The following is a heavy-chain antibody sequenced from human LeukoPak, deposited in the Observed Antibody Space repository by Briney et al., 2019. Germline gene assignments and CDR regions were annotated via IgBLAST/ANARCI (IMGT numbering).Heavy chain of an antibody. V-gene: IGHV4-4*07. CDR2: IYSSGAT. CDR3: ARERGDYYFDY. J-gene: IGHJ4*02. Sequence: PSETLSLACTVSGGSISSYYWSWIRQPAGKGLEWIGRIYSSGATTYNPSLKSRVAMSVDTSKNQSSLNLRSVTAADTAVYYCARERGDYYFDYWGRGTLVTVSS. CDR1: GGSISSYY. D-gene: IGHD2-21*02.